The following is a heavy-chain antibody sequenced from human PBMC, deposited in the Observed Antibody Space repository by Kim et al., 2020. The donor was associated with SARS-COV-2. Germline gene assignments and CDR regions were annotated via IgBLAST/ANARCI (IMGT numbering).Heavy chain of an antibody. Sequence: ADSVKGRFPISRDNAKNSLYLQMNSLRAEDTAVYYCARDEGDWISNAFDIWGQGTMVTVSS. V-gene: IGHV3-21*01. J-gene: IGHJ3*02. CDR3: ARDEGDWISNAFDI. D-gene: IGHD2-21*01.